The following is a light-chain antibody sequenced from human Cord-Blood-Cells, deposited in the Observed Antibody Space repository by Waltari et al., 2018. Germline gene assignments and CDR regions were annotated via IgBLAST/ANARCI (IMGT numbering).Light chain of an antibody. V-gene: IGLV2-23*02. CDR2: EVS. Sequence: QSALTQPASVSGSPGQSITISCTGTSRAVGSYNLVSWYQHHPGKAPKLMIYEVSKRPSGVSNRFSGSKSGNTASLTISGLQAEDEADYYCCSYAGSSTVVFGGGTKLTVL. J-gene: IGLJ2*01. CDR1: SRAVGSYNL. CDR3: CSYAGSSTVV.